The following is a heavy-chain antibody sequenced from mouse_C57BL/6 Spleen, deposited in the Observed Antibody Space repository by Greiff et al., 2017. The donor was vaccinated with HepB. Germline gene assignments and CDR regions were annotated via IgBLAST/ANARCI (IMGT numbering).Heavy chain of an antibody. CDR1: GYTFTDYE. J-gene: IGHJ2*01. CDR2: IDPETGGT. V-gene: IGHV1-15*01. Sequence: QVQLQQSGAELVRPGASVTLSCKASGYTFTDYEMHWVKQTPVHGLEWIGAIDPETGGTAYNQKFKGKAILTADKSSSTAYMELRRLTSEDSAVYYSTRSYDGYYFDYWGQGTTLTVSS. D-gene: IGHD2-3*01. CDR3: TRSYDGYYFDY.